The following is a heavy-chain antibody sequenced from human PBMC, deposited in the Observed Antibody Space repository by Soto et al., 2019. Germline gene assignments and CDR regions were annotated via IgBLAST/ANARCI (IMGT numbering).Heavy chain of an antibody. Sequence: PETLSLTCTVSGDSSVSSSRDYWGWIRQPPGKGLEWIGSIYYTGNTFYSPSFRSRLTISVDTSKCQYSLKLRSVTAADTATYYCAGEVSSTDGMDVWGKGTTVTVSS. CDR1: GDSSVSSSRDY. J-gene: IGHJ6*04. CDR3: AGEVSSTDGMDV. D-gene: IGHD2-15*01. V-gene: IGHV4-39*01. CDR2: IYYTGNT.